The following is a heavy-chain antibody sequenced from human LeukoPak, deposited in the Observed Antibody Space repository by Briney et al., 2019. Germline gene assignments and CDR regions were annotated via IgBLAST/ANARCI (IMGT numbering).Heavy chain of an antibody. CDR3: ARALIAAAFYGMEV. CDR2: INHSGTS. CDR1: GGSFSGYY. D-gene: IGHD6-13*01. J-gene: IGHJ6*04. Sequence: NPSETLSLTCAVYGGSFSGYYWSWIRHPPGKGLEWIWEINHSGTSNYNPSLKSRATISVDTSRNQFSLKLSSVTAADTAVYYCARALIAAAFYGMEVWGKGTTVTVSS. V-gene: IGHV4-34*01.